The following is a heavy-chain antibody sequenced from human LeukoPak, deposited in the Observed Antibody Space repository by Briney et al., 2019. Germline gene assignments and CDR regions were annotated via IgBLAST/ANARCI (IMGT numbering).Heavy chain of an antibody. CDR2: IYYSGST. CDR3: ARVPRGDYEDYFDY. CDR1: GGSISSGGYY. J-gene: IGHJ4*02. V-gene: IGHV4-31*03. D-gene: IGHD2-21*02. Sequence: SETLSLTCTVSGGSISSGGYYWSWIRQHPGKGLEWIGYIYYSGSTYYNPSLKSRVTISVDTSKNQFSLKLSSVTAADTAVYYCARVPRGDYEDYFDYWGQGTLVTVSS.